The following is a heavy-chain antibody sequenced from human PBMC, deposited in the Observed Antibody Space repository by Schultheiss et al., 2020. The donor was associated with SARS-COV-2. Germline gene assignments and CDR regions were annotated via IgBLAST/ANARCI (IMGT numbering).Heavy chain of an antibody. J-gene: IGHJ6*02. CDR2: INHSGST. D-gene: IGHD4-17*01. V-gene: IGHV4-38-2*01. Sequence: SETLSLTCAVSGYSISSGYYWGWIRQPPGKGLEWIGEINHSGSTNYNPSLKSRVTISVDTSKNQFSLKLSSVTAADTAVYYCARRRGTVTGYGMDVWGQGTTVTVSS. CDR1: GYSISSGYY. CDR3: ARRRGTVTGYGMDV.